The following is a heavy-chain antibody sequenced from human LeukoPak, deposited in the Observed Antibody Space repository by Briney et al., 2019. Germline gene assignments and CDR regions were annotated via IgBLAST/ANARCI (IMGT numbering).Heavy chain of an antibody. J-gene: IGHJ6*02. CDR2: INHNGNVN. V-gene: IGHV3-7*03. D-gene: IGHD1-26*01. CDR3: ARARPWDXSRSYXFGMDV. CDR1: GFTFSSYW. Sequence: GGSLRLSCAASGFTFSSYWMNWARQAPGKGLEWVASINHNGNVNYYVDSVKGRFTISRDNAKNSLYLQMSNLRAEDTAVYYCARARPWDXSRSYXFGMDVWGHGXTXXXSS.